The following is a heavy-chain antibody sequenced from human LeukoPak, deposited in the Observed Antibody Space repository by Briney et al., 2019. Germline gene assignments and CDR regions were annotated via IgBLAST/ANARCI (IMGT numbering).Heavy chain of an antibody. V-gene: IGHV4-59*01. Sequence: SETLSLTCTVSGGSISSYYWSWIRQPPGKGLEWIGYIYYSGSTNYNPSLKSRVTISVDTSKNQFSLKLSSVTAADTAVYYCARDALRGVGDYWGQGTLVTVSS. CDR1: GGSISSYY. CDR2: IYYSGST. CDR3: ARDALRGVGDY. J-gene: IGHJ4*02. D-gene: IGHD3-10*01.